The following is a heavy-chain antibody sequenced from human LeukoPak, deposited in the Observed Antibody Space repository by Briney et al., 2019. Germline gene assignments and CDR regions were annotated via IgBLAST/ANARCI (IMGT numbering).Heavy chain of an antibody. CDR3: AKNYYGSGSYYIYYYYGMDV. CDR1: GFTLDDYA. D-gene: IGHD3-10*01. J-gene: IGHJ6*02. CDR2: ISGDGGST. Sequence: QPGGSLRLSCAASGFTLDDYAMHWVRQAPGKGLEWVSLISGDGGSTYYADSVKGRFTISRDNSKNSLYLQMNSLRTEDTALYYCAKNYYGSGSYYIYYYYGMDVWGQGTTVTVSS. V-gene: IGHV3-43*02.